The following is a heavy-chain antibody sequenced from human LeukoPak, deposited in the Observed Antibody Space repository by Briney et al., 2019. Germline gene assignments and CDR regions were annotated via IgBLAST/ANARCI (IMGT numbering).Heavy chain of an antibody. J-gene: IGHJ5*01. CDR3: AKEGAYPIITYDS. CDR1: GFTFSNYW. D-gene: IGHD3-10*01. V-gene: IGHV3-7*01. Sequence: GGSLRLSCAASGFTFSNYWMNWVRQAPGKGLEWVANIKQDGSEKYYVDSVKGRFTVPRDNAKNSLYLQMNRLRAEDTAVYYCAKEGAYPIITYDSWGQGTLVTVSS. CDR2: IKQDGSEK.